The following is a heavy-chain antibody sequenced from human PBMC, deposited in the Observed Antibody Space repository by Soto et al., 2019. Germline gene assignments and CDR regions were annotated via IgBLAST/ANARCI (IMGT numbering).Heavy chain of an antibody. CDR2: INHSGST. CDR3: ARANPRRGYCSSTSCPYYMDV. V-gene: IGHV4-34*01. Sequence: PSETLSLTCAVYGGSFSGYYWSWIRQPPGKGLEWIGEINHSGSTNYNPSLKSRVTISVDTSKNQFSLKLSSVTAADTAVYYCARANPRRGYCSSTSCPYYMDVWGKGTTVTVSS. D-gene: IGHD2-2*01. CDR1: GGSFSGYY. J-gene: IGHJ6*03.